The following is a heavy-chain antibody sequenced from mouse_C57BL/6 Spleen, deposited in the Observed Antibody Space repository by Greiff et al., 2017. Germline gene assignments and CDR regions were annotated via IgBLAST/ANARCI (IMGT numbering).Heavy chain of an antibody. CDR3: ARHGEFAY. CDR2: INPSTGGT. Sequence: VQLKQSGPELVKPGASVKISCKASGYSFTGYYMNWVKQSPEKSLEWIGEINPSTGGTTYNQKFKPKATLTVDKSSSPAYMQLKSLTSADSAVYYCARHGEFAYWGQGTLVTVSA. CDR1: GYSFTGYY. J-gene: IGHJ3*01. V-gene: IGHV1-42*01.